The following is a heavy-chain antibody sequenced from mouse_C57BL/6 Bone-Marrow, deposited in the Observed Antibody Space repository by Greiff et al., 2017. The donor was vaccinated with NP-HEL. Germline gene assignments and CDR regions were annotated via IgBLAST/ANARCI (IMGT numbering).Heavy chain of an antibody. CDR1: GYTLISYT. CDR3: ARSVFLGY. CDR2: SNDSSGYT. V-gene: IGHV1-4*01. D-gene: IGHD4-1*01. J-gene: IGHJ2*01. Sequence: VKLMESGAELARPGASVTMSCKASGYTLISYTMQWGKQRPGQGLEWIGYSNDSSGYTKYNQKFKDKATVTADKSSSTAYMQLRSLTSEDSAVYYCARSVFLGYWGQGTTLTVSS.